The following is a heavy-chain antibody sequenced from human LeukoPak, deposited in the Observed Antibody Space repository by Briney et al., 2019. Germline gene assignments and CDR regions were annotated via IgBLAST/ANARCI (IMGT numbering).Heavy chain of an antibody. CDR3: ARDSAGNDY. CDR1: GFTFSNYW. J-gene: IGHJ4*02. Sequence: PGGALRLSCEASGFTFSNYWMSWVRQAPGKGLEGVADIKEDGSEKYYVDSVKGRFTISRDNAKNSLYLQMNTLRAEDTAMYYCARDSAGNDYWGQGTLVTVSS. V-gene: IGHV3-7*01. CDR2: IKEDGSEK. D-gene: IGHD6-13*01.